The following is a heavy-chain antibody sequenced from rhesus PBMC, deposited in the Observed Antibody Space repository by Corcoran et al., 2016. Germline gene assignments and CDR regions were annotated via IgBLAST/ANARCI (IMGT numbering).Heavy chain of an antibody. Sequence: EVQLVESGGGLVQPGGSLRLSCTAPGLTFTNYGMHWVRQAPGQGLEWVAVMSYDGSKKYCADSVKDRFTISRDNSKNMLYLQMNNLELEDTAVYYCARDSFEYSKDYWGQGVLVTVSS. CDR3: ARDSFEYSKDY. J-gene: IGHJ4*01. CDR2: MSYDGSKK. V-gene: IGHV3-54*02. CDR1: GLTFTNYG. D-gene: IGHD4-23*01.